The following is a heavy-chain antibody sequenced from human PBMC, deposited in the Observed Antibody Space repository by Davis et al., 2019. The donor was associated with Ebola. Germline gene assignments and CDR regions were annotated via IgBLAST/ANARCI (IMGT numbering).Heavy chain of an antibody. V-gene: IGHV3-48*01. CDR1: GFTFSSYS. CDR2: ISSSSSTI. D-gene: IGHD2-15*01. J-gene: IGHJ6*02. CDR3: AKGPNFVVPYGMDV. Sequence: GESLKISCAASGFTFSSYSMNWVRQAPGKGLEWVSYISSSSSTIYYADSVKGRFTISRDNAKNSLYLQMNSLRAEDTAVYYCAKGPNFVVPYGMDVWGQGTTVTVSS.